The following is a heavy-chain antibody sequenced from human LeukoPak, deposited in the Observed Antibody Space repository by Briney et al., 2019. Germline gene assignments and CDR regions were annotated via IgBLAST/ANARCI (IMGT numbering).Heavy chain of an antibody. CDR1: GFTFSNYA. Sequence: PGGSLRLSCAASGFTFSNYALSWVRQAPGKGLEWVSVVSDSGSRTYYEDSVKGRFTISRDNSKNTLYLQMNSLRAEDTAVYYCARDRRYFDNWGQGTLVTVPS. J-gene: IGHJ4*02. V-gene: IGHV3-23*01. CDR3: ARDRRYFDN. CDR2: VSDSGSRT.